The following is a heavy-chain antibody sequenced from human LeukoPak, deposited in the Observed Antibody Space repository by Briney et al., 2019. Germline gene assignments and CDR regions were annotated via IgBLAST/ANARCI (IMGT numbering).Heavy chain of an antibody. CDR1: GGTFSSYA. Sequence: SVKVSCKASGGTFSSYAISWVRQAPGQGLEWMGGIIPIFGTANYAQKFQGRVTITADESTSTAYMELSSLRSEDTAVYYCARDGYCRSTTCYPFAAFDIWGQGTMATVSS. V-gene: IGHV1-69*13. D-gene: IGHD2-2*01. J-gene: IGHJ3*02. CDR2: IIPIFGTA. CDR3: ARDGYCRSTTCYPFAAFDI.